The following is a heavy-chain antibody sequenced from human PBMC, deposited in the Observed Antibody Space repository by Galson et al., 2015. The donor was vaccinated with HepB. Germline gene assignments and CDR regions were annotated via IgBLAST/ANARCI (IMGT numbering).Heavy chain of an antibody. V-gene: IGHV3-66*01. D-gene: IGHD2-15*01. J-gene: IGHJ4*02. CDR3: ARGYCSGGSCFPFDY. CDR2: IYSGGST. CDR1: GLTVSSND. Sequence: SLRLSCAASGLTVSSNDMSWVRQAPGKGLAWVSVIYSGGSTYYADSVKGRFTISRDNSKNTLYLQMNSLRAEDTAVYYCARGYCSGGSCFPFDYWGQGTLVTVSS.